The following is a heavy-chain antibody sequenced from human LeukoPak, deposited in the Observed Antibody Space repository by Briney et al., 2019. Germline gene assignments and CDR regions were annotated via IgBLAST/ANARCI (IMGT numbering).Heavy chain of an antibody. CDR1: GGSLSGYY. CDR3: ASYQRRYNWNYGVFDI. CDR2: INHSGST. Sequence: SETLSLTCAVYGGSLSGYYWSWIRQPPGKGLEWIGEINHSGSTNYNPSLKSRVTISVDTSKNQFSLKLSSVTAADTAVYYCASYQRRYNWNYGVFDIWGQGTMVSVSS. J-gene: IGHJ3*02. V-gene: IGHV4-34*01. D-gene: IGHD1-7*01.